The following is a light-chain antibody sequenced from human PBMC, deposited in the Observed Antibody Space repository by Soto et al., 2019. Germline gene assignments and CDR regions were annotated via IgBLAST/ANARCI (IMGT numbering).Light chain of an antibody. CDR1: KSDIGVYDF. CDR2: EVV. Sequence: QAVLTQPRSACGSPGQSVTISYTGTKSDIGVYDFVSWYQHHPGKAPRLIIYEVVHRPSGVPDRFSGSKSGNTASLTVSGLQAADEADYFCKSYAGSNTYVFGSGTKVTVL. CDR3: KSYAGSNTYV. V-gene: IGLV2-8*01. J-gene: IGLJ1*01.